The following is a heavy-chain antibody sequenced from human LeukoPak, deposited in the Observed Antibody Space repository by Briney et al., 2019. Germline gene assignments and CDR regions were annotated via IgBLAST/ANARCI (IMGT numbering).Heavy chain of an antibody. Sequence: TSETLSLTCTVSGGSISGYYWSWFRQPPGKGLEWFGWIHNSGSTENNPSLKSRVTMSVDTSKNQISLRLYSVTAADTAVYYCVREGYDSSGYYLGSWGQGTLVTVSS. CDR2: IHNSGST. V-gene: IGHV4-59*01. D-gene: IGHD3-22*01. CDR1: GGSISGYY. J-gene: IGHJ4*02. CDR3: VREGYDSSGYYLGS.